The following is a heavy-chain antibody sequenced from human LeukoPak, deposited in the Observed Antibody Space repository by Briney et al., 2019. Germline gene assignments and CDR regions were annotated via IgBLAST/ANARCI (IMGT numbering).Heavy chain of an antibody. Sequence: PGGSLRLSCTGYGFSFGDYAMSWVRQAPGKGLEWVGFIRSKGYGGATEYAASVKGRFTISRDDSKTIAYLQMNSLRTEDTAVYYCARRAGGYSHPYDYWGQGILVTVSS. D-gene: IGHD4-23*01. CDR3: ARRAGGYSHPYDY. J-gene: IGHJ4*02. V-gene: IGHV3-49*04. CDR2: IRSKGYGGAT. CDR1: GFSFGDYA.